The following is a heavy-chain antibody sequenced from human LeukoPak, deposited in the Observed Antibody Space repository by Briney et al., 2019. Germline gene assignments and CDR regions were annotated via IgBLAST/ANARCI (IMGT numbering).Heavy chain of an antibody. CDR1: SGSISTSNYY. CDR3: ARGYHGYNFGY. J-gene: IGHJ4*02. D-gene: IGHD5-24*01. Sequence: SETLSLTCTVSSGSISTSNYYWGWVRQPPGKALEWIGNIFYSGSTYYSPSLKSRVTISVDTSKNQFSLKLSSVTAADTAVYYCARGYHGYNFGYWGQGTLVTVSS. CDR2: IFYSGST. V-gene: IGHV4-39*07.